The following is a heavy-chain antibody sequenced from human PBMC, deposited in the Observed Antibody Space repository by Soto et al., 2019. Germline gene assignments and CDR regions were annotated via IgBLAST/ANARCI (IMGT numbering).Heavy chain of an antibody. J-gene: IGHJ3*02. Sequence: GASVKVSCKVSGYTLTELSMHWVRQAPGKGLEWMGGFDPEDGETIYAQKFQGRVTMTEDTSTDTAYMELSSLRSEDTAVYYCAIESGNPVYEAKFRDAFDIWGQGTMVTVSS. CDR3: AIESGNPVYEAKFRDAFDI. V-gene: IGHV1-24*01. D-gene: IGHD3-10*01. CDR2: FDPEDGET. CDR1: GYTLTELS.